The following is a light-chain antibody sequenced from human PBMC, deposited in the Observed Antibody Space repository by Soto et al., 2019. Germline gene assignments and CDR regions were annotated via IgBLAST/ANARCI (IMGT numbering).Light chain of an antibody. V-gene: IGKV1-5*03. CDR2: KAS. Sequence: QCPPSLSDALGARVTITFRASQSISSWLAWYQQKPGKAPKLLIYKASNLESGVPSRFSGSGSGTEFTLTISSLQPDDFATYYCQQYNSYSKVFGQGTKVDIK. J-gene: IGKJ1*01. CDR1: QSISSW. CDR3: QQYNSYSKV.